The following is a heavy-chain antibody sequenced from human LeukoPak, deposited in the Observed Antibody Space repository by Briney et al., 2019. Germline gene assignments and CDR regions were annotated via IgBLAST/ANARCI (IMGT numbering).Heavy chain of an antibody. V-gene: IGHV4-61*02. Sequence: SETLSLTCTVSGGSISSGTYYWSWIRQPAGKGLEWIGRIYTSGSTDYNPSLKSRVTMSVDTSKNQFSLKLSSVTAADTAVYYCAREGGISFLVGASYYYYYYMDVWGKGTTVTISS. CDR2: IYTSGST. CDR3: AREGGISFLVGASYYYYYYMDV. CDR1: GGSISSGTYY. D-gene: IGHD1-26*01. J-gene: IGHJ6*03.